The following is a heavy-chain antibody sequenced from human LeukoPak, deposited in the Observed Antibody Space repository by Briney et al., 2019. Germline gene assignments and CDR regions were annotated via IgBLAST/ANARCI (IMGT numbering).Heavy chain of an antibody. D-gene: IGHD6-13*01. CDR3: ARDATRIAAAGTAGY. Sequence: GASVKVSCKASDYTFTSYGISWVRQAPGQGLEWMGWISAYNGNTNYAQKLQGRVTMTTDTSTSTAYMELRSLRSDGTAVYYCARDATRIAAAGTAGYWGQGTLVTVSS. CDR1: DYTFTSYG. CDR2: ISAYNGNT. J-gene: IGHJ4*02. V-gene: IGHV1-18*01.